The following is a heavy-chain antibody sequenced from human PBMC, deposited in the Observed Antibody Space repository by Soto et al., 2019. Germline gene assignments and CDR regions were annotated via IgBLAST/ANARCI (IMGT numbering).Heavy chain of an antibody. J-gene: IGHJ6*02. CDR3: ASHRSQVVHLVLPPYYDYGLDV. Sequence: QVQLEQSGAEVTKPGSSVRVSCKASGGTFSSYVISWVRQAPGQGLEWMGGIIPTFGTTKYAQEFQGRFTITADKSTSTAYMELSSLRSDDTAVYYCASHRSQVVHLVLPPYYDYGLDVWGQGTTVTVSS. CDR2: IIPTFGTT. D-gene: IGHD6-6*01. V-gene: IGHV1-69*06. CDR1: GGTFSSYV.